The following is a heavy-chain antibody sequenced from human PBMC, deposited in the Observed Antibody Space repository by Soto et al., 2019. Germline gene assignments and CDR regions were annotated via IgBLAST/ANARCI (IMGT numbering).Heavy chain of an antibody. D-gene: IGHD3-22*01. CDR2: INPSGGST. Sequence: ASVKVSCKASGYTFTSYYMHWVRQAPGQGLEWMGIINPSGGSTSYAQKFQGRVTMTRDTSTSTVYMELNSLRSEDTAVYYCAREDYYDSSGYYGVRWFDPWGQGTLVTVSS. CDR3: AREDYYDSSGYYGVRWFDP. CDR1: GYTFTSYY. V-gene: IGHV1-46*01. J-gene: IGHJ5*02.